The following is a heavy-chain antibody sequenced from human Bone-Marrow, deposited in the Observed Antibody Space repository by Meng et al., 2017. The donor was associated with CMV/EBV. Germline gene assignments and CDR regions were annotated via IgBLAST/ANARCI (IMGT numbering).Heavy chain of an antibody. CDR3: ARGVDYYDSSGYYY. Sequence: WVRPAPGQGLWWIGEINHRGSTTYTPSLKSLVTISEDTSKNQFSLKLSFVTAADTSVYYCARGVDYYDSSGYYYWGQGTLVTVSS. J-gene: IGHJ4*02. D-gene: IGHD3-22*01. V-gene: IGHV4-34*01. CDR2: INHRGST.